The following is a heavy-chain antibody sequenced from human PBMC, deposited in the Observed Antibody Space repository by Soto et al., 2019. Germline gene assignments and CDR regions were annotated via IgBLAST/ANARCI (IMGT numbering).Heavy chain of an antibody. CDR3: ARGPRFLEWLFPSNYYYGMDV. Sequence: ETLSLTCAVYGGSFSGYYCSWIRQPPGKGLEWIGEINHSGSTNYNPSLKSRVTISVDTSKNQFSLKLSSVTAADTAVYYCARGPRFLEWLFPSNYYYGMDVWGQGTTVTVYS. V-gene: IGHV4-34*01. CDR2: INHSGST. D-gene: IGHD3-3*01. J-gene: IGHJ6*02. CDR1: GGSFSGYY.